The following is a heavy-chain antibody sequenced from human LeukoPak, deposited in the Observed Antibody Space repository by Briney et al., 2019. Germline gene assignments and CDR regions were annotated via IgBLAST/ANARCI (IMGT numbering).Heavy chain of an antibody. Sequence: SVKVSCKASGVTFSSYTISWVRQAPGQGLEWMGRIIPILGIVNYAQTFQGRLTITADNSTSTAYMELSSLRSEDTAVYYCARDGAEDGYQYYFDYWGQGTLVTVSS. V-gene: IGHV1-69*04. CDR3: ARDGAEDGYQYYFDY. J-gene: IGHJ4*02. CDR2: IIPILGIV. D-gene: IGHD5-24*01. CDR1: GVTFSSYT.